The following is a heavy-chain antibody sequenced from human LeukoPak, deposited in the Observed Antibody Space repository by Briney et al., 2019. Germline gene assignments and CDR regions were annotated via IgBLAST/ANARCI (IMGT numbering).Heavy chain of an antibody. CDR2: ISGSGGST. Sequence: GGSLRLSCAASGFTFSSYAMSWVRQAPGKGLEWVSAISGSGGSTYYADSVKGRFTISRDNSKNTLYLQMNSLRAEDTAVYYCARGSSSWYEVVWTPDYWGQGTLVTVSS. J-gene: IGHJ4*02. V-gene: IGHV3-23*01. D-gene: IGHD6-13*01. CDR3: ARGSSSWYEVVWTPDY. CDR1: GFTFSSYA.